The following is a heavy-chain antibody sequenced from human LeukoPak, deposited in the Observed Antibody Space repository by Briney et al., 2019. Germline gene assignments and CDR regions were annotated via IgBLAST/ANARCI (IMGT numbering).Heavy chain of an antibody. D-gene: IGHD2-2*02. Sequence: PSETLSLTCTVSGGSISSSSYYWGWIRQPPGKGLEWIGSIYYSGSTYYNPSLKSRVTISVDTSKNQFSLKLSSVTAADTAVYYCARGIPFFDYWGQGTLVTVSS. CDR2: IYYSGST. J-gene: IGHJ4*02. CDR1: GGSISSSSYY. V-gene: IGHV4-39*07. CDR3: ARGIPFFDY.